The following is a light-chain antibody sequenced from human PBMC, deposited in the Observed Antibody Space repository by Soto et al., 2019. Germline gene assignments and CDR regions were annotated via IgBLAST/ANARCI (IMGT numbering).Light chain of an antibody. Sequence: QSALTQPASVSGSPGQSITISCTGTSSDIGAYNYVSWQQQHPDKAPKYLIYEVNNRPSGVSDRFSGSKSGNTASLTISRLQAEDEADYYCSSYTSSNTVIFGGGTQLTVL. CDR1: SSDIGAYNY. CDR2: EVN. CDR3: SSYTSSNTVI. J-gene: IGLJ2*01. V-gene: IGLV2-14*01.